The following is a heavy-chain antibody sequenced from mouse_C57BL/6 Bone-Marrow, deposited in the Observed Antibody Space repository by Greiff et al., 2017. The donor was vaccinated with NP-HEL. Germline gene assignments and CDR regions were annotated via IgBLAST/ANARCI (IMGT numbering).Heavy chain of an antibody. J-gene: IGHJ2*01. V-gene: IGHV1-64*01. Sequence: QVQLQQSGAELVKPGASVKLSCKASGYTFTSYWMHWVKQRPGQGLEWIGMIHPNSGSTNYNEKFKSKATLTVDKSSSTAYMQLSSLTSEDSAVYYCARLSGNSNYFDYWGQGTTLTVSS. D-gene: IGHD2-1*01. CDR1: GYTFTSYW. CDR2: IHPNSGST. CDR3: ARLSGNSNYFDY.